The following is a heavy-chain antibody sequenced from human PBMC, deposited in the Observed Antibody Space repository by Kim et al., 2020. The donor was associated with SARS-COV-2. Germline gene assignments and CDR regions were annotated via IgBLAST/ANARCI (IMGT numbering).Heavy chain of an antibody. J-gene: IGHJ4*02. CDR3: ARGRRLAARGTFDY. D-gene: IGHD6-6*01. V-gene: IGHV4-34*01. Sequence: SETLSLTCAVYGGSFSGYYWSWIRQPPGKGLEWIGEINHSGSTNYNPSLKSRVTISVDTSKNQFSLKLSSVTAADTAVYYCARGRRLAARGTFDYWGQGT. CDR1: GGSFSGYY. CDR2: INHSGST.